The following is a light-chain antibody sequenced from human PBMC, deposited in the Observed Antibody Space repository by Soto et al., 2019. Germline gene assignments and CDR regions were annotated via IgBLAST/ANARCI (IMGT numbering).Light chain of an antibody. CDR1: QSVSTS. CDR2: VAS. CDR3: QQDYNWPCT. Sequence: EVVLTQSPATLSVSPGERATLSCRASQSVSTSLAWYQQKPGQAPRLLIFVASTRATGIPARFSGSGSGTEFTLTISSLQSEDFAVYYCQQDYNWPCTFGQGTKV. V-gene: IGKV3-15*01. J-gene: IGKJ1*01.